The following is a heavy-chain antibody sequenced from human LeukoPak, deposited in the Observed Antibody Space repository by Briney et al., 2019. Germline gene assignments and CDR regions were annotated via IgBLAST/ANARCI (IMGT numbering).Heavy chain of an antibody. CDR1: GFTFSSYA. CDR3: AKGSIYGVVSGPNWFDP. Sequence: GGSLRLSCAASGFTFSSYAMTWVRQAPGKGLEWVSALSGSGGSTYYADSAKGRFTISRDNSKNTLYLQMSSLRVEDTAVYYCAKGSIYGVVSGPNWFDPWGQGTLVTVSS. D-gene: IGHD3-3*01. V-gene: IGHV3-23*01. J-gene: IGHJ5*02. CDR2: LSGSGGST.